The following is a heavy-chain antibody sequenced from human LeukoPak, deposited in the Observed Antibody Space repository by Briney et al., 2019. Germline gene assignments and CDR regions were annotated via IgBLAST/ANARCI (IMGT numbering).Heavy chain of an antibody. V-gene: IGHV3-74*01. J-gene: IGHJ5*02. CDR1: GFTFSSYW. Sequence: GGSLRLSCAASGFTFSSYWMHWVRQAPGKGLVWVSRTNSDGSSTSYADSVKGRFTISRDNAKNTLYLQMNSLRAEDTAVYYCARASSGYYRWFDPWGRGTLVTVSS. CDR2: TNSDGSST. CDR3: ARASSGYYRWFDP. D-gene: IGHD3-22*01.